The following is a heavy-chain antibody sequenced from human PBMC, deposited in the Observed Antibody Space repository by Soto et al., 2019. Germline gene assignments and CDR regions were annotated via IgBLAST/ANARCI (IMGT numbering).Heavy chain of an antibody. J-gene: IGHJ4*02. D-gene: IGHD3-22*01. CDR3: ARCPTSYYDSSGYYIYAHFDY. CDR1: GYTFTSYY. CDR2: INPSGGST. Sequence: ASVKGSCKASGYTFTSYYMHWVRQAPGQGLEWMGIINPSGGSTSYAQKFQGRVTMTRDTSTSTVYMELSSLRSEDTAVYYCARCPTSYYDSSGYYIYAHFDYWGQGTLVTVSS. V-gene: IGHV1-46*01.